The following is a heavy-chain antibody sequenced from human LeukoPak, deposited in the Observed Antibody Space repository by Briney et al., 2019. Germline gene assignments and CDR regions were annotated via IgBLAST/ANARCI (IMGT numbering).Heavy chain of an antibody. CDR3: AKTETTVTASFDY. CDR2: ISYDGSNK. V-gene: IGHV3-30*18. Sequence: GGSLRLSCAASGFTFSSYGMHWVRQAPGKGLEWVAVISYDGSNKYYADSVKGRFTISRDNSKNTLYVQMNSLRAEDTAVYYCAKTETTVTASFDYWGQGTLVTVSS. D-gene: IGHD4-17*01. J-gene: IGHJ4*02. CDR1: GFTFSSYG.